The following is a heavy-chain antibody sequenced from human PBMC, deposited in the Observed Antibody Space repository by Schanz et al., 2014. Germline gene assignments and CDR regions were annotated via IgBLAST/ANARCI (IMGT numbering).Heavy chain of an antibody. V-gene: IGHV1-24*01. CDR2: FDPEDVET. Sequence: QVQLVQSGAEVKKPGASVKVSCKASGYTFTSYDITWVRQAPGQGLEWMGGFDPEDVETIYAQKFQGRVTMTEDTSTDTAYMELSSLRSEDTAVYYCATDHIAAAGSQYFYYYGMGVWGQGTTVTVSS. J-gene: IGHJ6*02. CDR3: ATDHIAAAGSQYFYYYGMGV. D-gene: IGHD6-13*01. CDR1: GYTFTSYD.